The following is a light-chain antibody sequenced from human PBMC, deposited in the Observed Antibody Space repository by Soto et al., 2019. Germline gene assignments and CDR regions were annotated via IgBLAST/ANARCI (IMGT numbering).Light chain of an antibody. CDR1: QSVSSY. Sequence: EIVLTQSPATLSLSPGERATLSCRACQSVSSYLAWYQQKPGQAPRLLIYDAFNRAAGIPARFSGSGSGTDFTLTFSSLEPEEFAVYYCQHRSNWPITFGQGTRLEIK. J-gene: IGKJ5*01. CDR3: QHRSNWPIT. V-gene: IGKV3-11*01. CDR2: DAF.